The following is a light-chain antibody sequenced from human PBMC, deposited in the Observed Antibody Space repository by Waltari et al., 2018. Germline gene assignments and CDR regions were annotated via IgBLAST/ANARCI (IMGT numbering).Light chain of an antibody. CDR1: ACPNYS. CDR2: NDN. V-gene: IGLV3-25*03. Sequence: SYDPPQPPAVSSFAGQTARTTCSADACPNYSGYRYQQKPGQAPVLVIYNDNERPSELPERFSGSSSGTTVTLTVSGVQAEDEADYYCQSADSSGTSWVFGGGTKLTVL. J-gene: IGLJ3*02. CDR3: QSADSSGTSWV.